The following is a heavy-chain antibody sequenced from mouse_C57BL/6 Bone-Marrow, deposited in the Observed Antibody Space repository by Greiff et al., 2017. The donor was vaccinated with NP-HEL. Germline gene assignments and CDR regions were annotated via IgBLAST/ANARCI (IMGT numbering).Heavy chain of an antibody. CDR1: GYTFTSYG. J-gene: IGHJ3*01. V-gene: IGHV1-81*01. CDR3: ASGNYGRGFAY. CDR2: IYPRSGNT. Sequence: QVQLKESGAELARPGASVKLSCKASGYTFTSYGISWVKQRTGQGLEWIGKIYPRSGNTYYNEKFKGKATLTADKSSSTAYMELRSLTSEDSAVYFCASGNYGRGFAYWGQGTLVTVSA. D-gene: IGHD1-1*01.